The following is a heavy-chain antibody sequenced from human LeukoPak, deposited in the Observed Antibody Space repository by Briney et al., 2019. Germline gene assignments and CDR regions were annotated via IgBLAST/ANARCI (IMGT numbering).Heavy chain of an antibody. D-gene: IGHD2-2*01. CDR1: GYTFTGYY. J-gene: IGHJ4*02. V-gene: IGHV1-2*02. CDR3: ARQLEGVPAALFDY. Sequence: ASVKVSCKASGYTFTGYYMHWVRQAPGQGLEWMGWINPNSGGTNYAQKFQGRVTMTRDTSISTACMELSRLRSDDTAVYYCARQLEGVPAALFDYWGQGTLVTVSS. CDR2: INPNSGGT.